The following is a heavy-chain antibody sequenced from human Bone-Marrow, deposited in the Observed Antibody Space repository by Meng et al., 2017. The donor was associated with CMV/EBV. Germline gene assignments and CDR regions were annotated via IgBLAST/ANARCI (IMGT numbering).Heavy chain of an antibody. CDR2: ISSSRTYI. J-gene: IGHJ3*01. V-gene: IGHV3-21*04. CDR1: GFTFSTYN. Sequence: GESLKISCAGSGFTFSTYNMNWVRRAPGKGLEWVSSISSSRTYIYYADSVNGRFTISRDNAKKSLYLQMNSLRAEDTAVYYGARREILGYSEGLYAFNVWGQGTRVTVSS. D-gene: IGHD5-18*01. CDR3: ARREILGYSEGLYAFNV.